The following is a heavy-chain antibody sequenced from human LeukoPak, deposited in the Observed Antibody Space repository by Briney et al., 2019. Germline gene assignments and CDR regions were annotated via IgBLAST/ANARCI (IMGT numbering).Heavy chain of an antibody. D-gene: IGHD1-26*01. V-gene: IGHV4-39*07. CDR2: IYYSGST. CDR1: GGSISSSSYY. Sequence: SSETLSLTCTVSGGSISSSSYYWGWIRQPPGKGLEWIGSIYYSGSTYYNPSLKSRVTISVDTSKNQFSLKLSSVTAADTAVYYCARDSPVGSGSYYPFDYWGQGTLVTVSS. J-gene: IGHJ4*02. CDR3: ARDSPVGSGSYYPFDY.